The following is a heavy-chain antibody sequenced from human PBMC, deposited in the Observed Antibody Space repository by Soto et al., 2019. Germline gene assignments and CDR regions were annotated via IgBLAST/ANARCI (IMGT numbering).Heavy chain of an antibody. V-gene: IGHV3-23*01. CDR3: AKPSYIFGVVITGAFDY. CDR2: ISGSGGTT. J-gene: IGHJ4*02. Sequence: VGSLRLSCAASGSTFSNYALSWVRQAPGKGLQWVSAISGSGGTTHYADTVKGRFTVSRDNSKNMVFLQMNSLRAEDTAVYYCAKPSYIFGVVITGAFDYWGPGTQVTVSS. CDR1: GSTFSNYA. D-gene: IGHD3-3*02.